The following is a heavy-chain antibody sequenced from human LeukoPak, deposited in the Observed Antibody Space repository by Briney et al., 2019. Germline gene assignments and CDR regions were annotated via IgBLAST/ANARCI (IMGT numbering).Heavy chain of an antibody. D-gene: IGHD6-6*01. Sequence: SETLSLTCTVSGGSISSSSYYWGWIRQPPGKGLEWIGSIYYSGSTYYNPSLKSRVTISVDTSKNQFSLKLSSVTAADTAVYYCASVGPSIAARPGYWGQGTLVPVSS. V-gene: IGHV4-39*01. J-gene: IGHJ4*02. CDR3: ASVGPSIAARPGY. CDR2: IYYSGST. CDR1: GGSISSSSYY.